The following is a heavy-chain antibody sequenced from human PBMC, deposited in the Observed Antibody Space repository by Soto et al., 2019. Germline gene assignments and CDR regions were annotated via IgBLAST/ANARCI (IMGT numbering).Heavy chain of an antibody. Sequence: QVQLVQSGAEVKKPGASVKVSCKASGYTFTGYYMHWVRQAPGQGLEWMGWINPNSGGTNYAQKCQGRVPMTRDASIITAYMELSRQRSDDTAVYYCAFSFIRTLLIRWEPRGACFDYWGQGTLVTVSS. V-gene: IGHV1-2*02. CDR1: GYTFTGYY. CDR3: AFSFIRTLLIRWEPRGACFDY. J-gene: IGHJ4*02. D-gene: IGHD1-26*01. CDR2: INPNSGGT.